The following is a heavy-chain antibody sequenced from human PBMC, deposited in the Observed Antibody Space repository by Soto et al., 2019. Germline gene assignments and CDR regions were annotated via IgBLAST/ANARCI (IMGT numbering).Heavy chain of an antibody. Sequence: EVQLLESGGGSVQPGGSLRLSCAASGFTFSSYAMHWVRRPPGKGLEWVSSISGSGGTAYYADSVKGRFSISRDSLVNTLYLQTTRLRAEDTAVYYCAKGRGQNWNFAYWGQGTLVTVSP. CDR1: GFTFSSYA. J-gene: IGHJ4*02. CDR2: ISGSGGTA. CDR3: AKGRGQNWNFAY. V-gene: IGHV3-23*01. D-gene: IGHD1-1*01.